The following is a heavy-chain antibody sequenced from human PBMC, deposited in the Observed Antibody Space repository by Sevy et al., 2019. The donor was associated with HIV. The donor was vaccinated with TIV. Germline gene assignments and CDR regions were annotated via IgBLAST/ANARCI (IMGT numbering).Heavy chain of an antibody. CDR3: VKDFGGPTDY. Sequence: GGSLRLSCAGSGFSITSYWMHWVRQAPGKGLVWVSRMNEDGSVTNHADSVRGRFTISRDIAKNKLYLQMNSLSVDDTAVYYCVKDFGGPTDYWGQGNVVTVSS. CDR2: MNEDGSVT. CDR1: GFSITSYW. V-gene: IGHV3-74*01. J-gene: IGHJ4*02. D-gene: IGHD3-16*01.